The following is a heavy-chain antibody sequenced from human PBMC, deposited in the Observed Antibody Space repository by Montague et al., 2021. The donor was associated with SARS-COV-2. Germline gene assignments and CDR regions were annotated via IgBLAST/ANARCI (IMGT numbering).Heavy chain of an antibody. J-gene: IGHJ6*03. CDR1: GGSFSTYS. V-gene: IGHV4-34*01. CDR2: IHHGGST. D-gene: IGHD3-10*01. Sequence: ETLSLTCAVHGGSFSTYSWNWIRQPPGKGLEWIGEIHHGGSTNYNPSLKSRVTIPADTSKNQFSLKLTSVAAADTAVYYCARLGDGVVPSPILGVGPYYSYYYMDVWGKGTTVTVSS. CDR3: ARLGDGVVPSPILGVGPYYSYYYMDV.